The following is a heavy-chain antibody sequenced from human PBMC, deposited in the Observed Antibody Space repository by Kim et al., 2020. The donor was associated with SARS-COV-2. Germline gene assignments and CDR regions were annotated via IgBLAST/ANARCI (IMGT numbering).Heavy chain of an antibody. CDR1: GYTFTDYY. CDR2: MNSNSGDA. Sequence: ASVKVSCKTSGYTFTDYYIHWVRQAPGQGLEWMGRMNSNSGDARFAQKFQGRVTMTRDTAITTAYMELSRLISDDTVVYYCAREPILVEARGAFDLWGQGTMVTVSS. D-gene: IGHD1-26*01. V-gene: IGHV1-2*05. CDR3: AREPILVEARGAFDL. J-gene: IGHJ3*01.